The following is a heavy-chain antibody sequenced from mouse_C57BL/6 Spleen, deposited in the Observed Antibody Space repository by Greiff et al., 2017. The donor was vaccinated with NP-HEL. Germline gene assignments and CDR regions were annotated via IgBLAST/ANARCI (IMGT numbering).Heavy chain of an antibody. CDR2: INPNNGGT. CDR1: GYTFTDYN. Sequence: VHVKQSGPELVKPGASVKMSCKASGYTFTDYNMHWVKQSHGKSLEWIGYINPNNGGTSYNQKFKGKATLTVNKSSSTAYMEISSLTSEDSAVYYCAKGDGYYLYAMDYWGQGTSVTVSS. V-gene: IGHV1-22*01. J-gene: IGHJ4*01. D-gene: IGHD2-3*01. CDR3: AKGDGYYLYAMDY.